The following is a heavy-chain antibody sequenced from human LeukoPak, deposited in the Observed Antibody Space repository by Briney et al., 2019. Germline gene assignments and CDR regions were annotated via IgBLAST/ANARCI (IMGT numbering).Heavy chain of an antibody. CDR1: GFTFSSYS. J-gene: IGHJ4*02. CDR2: ISSSSSTI. V-gene: IGHV3-48*04. D-gene: IGHD5-18*01. Sequence: GGSLRLSCAASGFTFSSYSMNWVRQAPGKGLEWVSYISSSSSTIYYADSVKGRFTISRDNAKNSLYLQMNSLRAEDTAMYYCTRQYTYGYEEFDLWGQGTLVTVSS. CDR3: TRQYTYGYEEFDL.